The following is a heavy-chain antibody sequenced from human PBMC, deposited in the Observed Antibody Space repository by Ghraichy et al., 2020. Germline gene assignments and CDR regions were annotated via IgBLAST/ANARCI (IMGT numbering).Heavy chain of an antibody. D-gene: IGHD4-23*01. J-gene: IGHJ4*02. CDR3: ARHSWYGGDFDY. Sequence: SETLSLTCTVSGGSISSYYWSWIRQPPGKGLEWIGYIYYSGSTNYNPSLKSRVTISVDTSKNQFSLKLSSVTAADTAVYYCARHSWYGGDFDYWGQGTLVTVSS. CDR2: IYYSGST. CDR1: GGSISSYY. V-gene: IGHV4-59*08.